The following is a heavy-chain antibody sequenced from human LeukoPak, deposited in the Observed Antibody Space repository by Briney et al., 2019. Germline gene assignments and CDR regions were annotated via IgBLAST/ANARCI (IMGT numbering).Heavy chain of an antibody. Sequence: SETLSLTCTVSGYSISSGYYWGWIRQPPGKGLEWIGSIYHSGSTYYSPSLKSRVTISVDTSKNQFSLKLSSVTAADTAVYYCARGVVVVPAARGVNWFDPWGQGTLVTVSS. J-gene: IGHJ5*02. CDR1: GYSISSGYY. V-gene: IGHV4-38-2*02. CDR2: IYHSGST. CDR3: ARGVVVVPAARGVNWFDP. D-gene: IGHD2-2*01.